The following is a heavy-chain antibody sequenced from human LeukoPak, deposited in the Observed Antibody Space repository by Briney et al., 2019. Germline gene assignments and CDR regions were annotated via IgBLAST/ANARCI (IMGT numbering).Heavy chain of an antibody. CDR2: IKEGGSKK. CDR1: GFTFSNYW. J-gene: IGHJ4*02. Sequence: GGPLRLSCAASGFTFSNYWMSWVRQAPGKGLEWVANIKEGGSKKYYLDSVKGRFTISRDNAKSSLYLQMSSLRADDTAIYYCARDVVGRWLYWGQGTRVTVSS. D-gene: IGHD3-10*01. CDR3: ARDVVGRWLY. V-gene: IGHV3-7*05.